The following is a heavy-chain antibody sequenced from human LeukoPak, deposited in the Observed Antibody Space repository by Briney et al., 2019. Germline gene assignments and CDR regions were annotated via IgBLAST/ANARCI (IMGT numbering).Heavy chain of an antibody. V-gene: IGHV3-23*01. Sequence: GGSLRLSCAASGFTFSSYAMSWVRQAPGKGLEWVSAISGSGGSTYYADSVKGRFTISRDNSKNTLYLQMNSLRAEDTAVYYCARDDYSRGWYFAYWGQGTLVTVSS. CDR1: GFTFSSYA. D-gene: IGHD6-19*01. J-gene: IGHJ4*02. CDR3: ARDDYSRGWYFAY. CDR2: ISGSGGST.